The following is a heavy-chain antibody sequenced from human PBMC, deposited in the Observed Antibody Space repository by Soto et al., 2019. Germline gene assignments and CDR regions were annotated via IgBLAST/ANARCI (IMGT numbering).Heavy chain of an antibody. D-gene: IGHD3-22*01. V-gene: IGHV4-39*01. Sequence: SETLSLTCTVSGGSISISSYYWCWIRHPPGKGLEWIGSIYYSGSTYYNPSLKSRVTISVDTSKNQFSLKLSSVTAADTAVYYCARLRTYDSSGYPMFVPYFDYWGQGALVTVSS. CDR3: ARLRTYDSSGYPMFVPYFDY. CDR1: GGSISISSYY. CDR2: IYYSGST. J-gene: IGHJ4*02.